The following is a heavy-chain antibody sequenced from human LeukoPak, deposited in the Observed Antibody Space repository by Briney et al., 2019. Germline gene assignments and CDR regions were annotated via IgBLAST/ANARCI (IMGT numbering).Heavy chain of an antibody. J-gene: IGHJ6*02. D-gene: IGHD2-2*01. Sequence: SETLSLTCTVSGGSISSYYWSWIRQPAGKGLEWIGRIYTSGSTNYNPSLKSRVTMSVDTSKNQFSLKLSSVTAADTAVYYCARGVCSSTSSYPYYYYGMDVWGQGTTVTVSS. CDR3: ARGVCSSTSSYPYYYYGMDV. CDR1: GGSISSYY. V-gene: IGHV4-4*07. CDR2: IYTSGST.